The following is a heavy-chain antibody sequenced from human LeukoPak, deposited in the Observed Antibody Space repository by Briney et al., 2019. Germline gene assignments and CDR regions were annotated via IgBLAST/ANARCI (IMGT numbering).Heavy chain of an antibody. Sequence: ASVKVSCKASGYTFTSCDINWVRQATGQGLEWMGWMNPNSGNTGYAQKFQGRVTMTRNTSISTAYMELSSLRSEDTAVYYCARVVAARLYYYYYYMDVWGKGTTVTVSS. CDR2: MNPNSGNT. CDR1: GYTFTSCD. D-gene: IGHD6-6*01. CDR3: ARVVAARLYYYYYYMDV. V-gene: IGHV1-8*01. J-gene: IGHJ6*03.